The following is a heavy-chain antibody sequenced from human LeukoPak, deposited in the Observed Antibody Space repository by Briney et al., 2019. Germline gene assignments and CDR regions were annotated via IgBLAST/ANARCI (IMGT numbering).Heavy chain of an antibody. CDR2: ISSSSSYI. Sequence: GGSLRLSCAASGFTFSSYSMNWVRQALGKGLEWVSSISSSSSYIYYADSVKGRFTISRDNAKNSLYLQMNSLRAEDTAVYYCAIDIVVVPAASNFDYWGQGTLVTVSS. V-gene: IGHV3-21*01. J-gene: IGHJ4*02. CDR1: GFTFSSYS. CDR3: AIDIVVVPAASNFDY. D-gene: IGHD2-2*01.